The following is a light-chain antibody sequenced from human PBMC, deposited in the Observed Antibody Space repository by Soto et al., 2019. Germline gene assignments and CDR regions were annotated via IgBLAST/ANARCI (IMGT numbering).Light chain of an antibody. CDR2: AAS. Sequence: DIQMTQSPSSLSLSVGDRVTITCLASQSITNYLNWYQQKPGKAPKLLVYAASSLQSGEPSRFSANGSGTEFTRTISSLQSEDFASYYCQQSDSYPYTLGQGIKLEIK. CDR3: QQSDSYPYT. J-gene: IGKJ2*01. V-gene: IGKV1-39*01. CDR1: QSITNY.